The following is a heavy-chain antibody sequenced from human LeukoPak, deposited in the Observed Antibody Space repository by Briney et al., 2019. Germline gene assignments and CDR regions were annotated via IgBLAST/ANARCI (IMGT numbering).Heavy chain of an antibody. D-gene: IGHD3-22*01. CDR3: AKDKGFYYDSSAPGGYFDL. J-gene: IGHJ2*01. CDR2: ISWNSGSI. Sequence: GRSLRLSCAASGFTFDDYAMHWVRHAPGKGLEWVSGISWNSGSIGYADSVKGRFTISRDNAKNSLYLQMNSLRAEDTALYYCAKDKGFYYDSSAPGGYFDLWGRGTLVTVSS. CDR1: GFTFDDYA. V-gene: IGHV3-9*01.